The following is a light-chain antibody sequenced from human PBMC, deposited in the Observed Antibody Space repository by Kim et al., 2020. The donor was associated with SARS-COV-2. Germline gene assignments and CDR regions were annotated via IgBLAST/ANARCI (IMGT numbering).Light chain of an antibody. Sequence: ALGQTVRITCQGDILRSYYASWYQQKPGQAPVLVIYDKNNRPSGIPDRFSGSSSGNTASLTITGAQAEDEADYYCHSRDSSGDHRFGGGTQLTVL. J-gene: IGLJ2*01. CDR1: ILRSYY. V-gene: IGLV3-19*01. CDR3: HSRDSSGDHR. CDR2: DKN.